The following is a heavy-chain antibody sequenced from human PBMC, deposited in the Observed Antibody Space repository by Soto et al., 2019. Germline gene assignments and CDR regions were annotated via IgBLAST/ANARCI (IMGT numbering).Heavy chain of an antibody. Sequence: QVPLQESGPGLVKPSQTLSLTCTVSGGSISSGDYYWTWIRQPPGKGLEWIGYISYSGSTYYKPSLKSRVTISVDTSKKQFSLKLSSVTAADTAVYYCARESGYYDSSGYSYFNYWGQGTLVTVSS. D-gene: IGHD3-22*01. CDR1: GGSISSGDYY. V-gene: IGHV4-30-4*01. CDR3: ARESGYYDSSGYSYFNY. CDR2: ISYSGST. J-gene: IGHJ4*02.